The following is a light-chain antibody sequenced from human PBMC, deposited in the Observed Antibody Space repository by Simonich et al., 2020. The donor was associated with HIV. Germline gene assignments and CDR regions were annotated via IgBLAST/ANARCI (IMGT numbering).Light chain of an antibody. J-gene: IGKJ1*01. CDR1: QSVLYSSNNQNY. CDR3: QQYYSTPRT. CDR2: WAS. V-gene: IGKV4-1*01. Sequence: DIVMTQSPDSLAVSLGERATINCKSSQSVLYSSNNQNYLACYQQKPGHPPKLLIYWASTRESGVPDRFSASGSGTDFTLTISSLQAEDVAIYYCQQYYSTPRTFGQGTKVEIK.